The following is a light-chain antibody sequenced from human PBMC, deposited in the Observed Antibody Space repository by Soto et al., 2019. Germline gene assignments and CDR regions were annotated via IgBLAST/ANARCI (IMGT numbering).Light chain of an antibody. V-gene: IGKV3-20*01. CDR3: QHYEA. CDR1: QSVASSY. J-gene: IGKJ2*01. CDR2: GAS. Sequence: EIVLTQSPGTLSLSPGESATLSCRASQSVASSYSAWYQQKPGQAPRLLIYGASSRATGIPDRFSGRGSGTDFTLTISRLEPEDFAVYYCQHYEAFGQGTKVEIK.